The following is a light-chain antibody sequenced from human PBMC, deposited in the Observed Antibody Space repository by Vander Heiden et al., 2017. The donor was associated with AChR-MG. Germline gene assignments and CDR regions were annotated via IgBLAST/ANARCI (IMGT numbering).Light chain of an antibody. CDR3: QQYYTTPRT. CDR2: WAS. V-gene: IGKV4-1*01. Sequence: DIVLTQSPDSLAVSLGERATINCKSSQSVLYSSNNKNYLAWYQQKPGQPPKLRIYWASTRESGVTDRFSGSGSGTDFTLTISSLQAEDVAVYYCQQYYTTPRTFGQGTKLEIK. J-gene: IGKJ2*01. CDR1: QSVLYSSNNKNY.